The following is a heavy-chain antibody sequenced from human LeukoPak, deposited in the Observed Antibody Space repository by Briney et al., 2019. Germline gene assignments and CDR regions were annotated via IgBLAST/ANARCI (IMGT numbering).Heavy chain of an antibody. D-gene: IGHD3-22*01. CDR3: ARVLHKRNYDSSVYYGY. J-gene: IGHJ4*02. Sequence: HAGGSLRLSCAASGFTFSKYGMSWVRQAPGKGLEWVSYITSSSTTIYYADSVKGRFTISRDNAKNSLYLQMNSLRAEDTAVYYCARVLHKRNYDSSVYYGYWGQGTLVTVSS. CDR2: ITSSSTTI. V-gene: IGHV3-48*01. CDR1: GFTFSKYG.